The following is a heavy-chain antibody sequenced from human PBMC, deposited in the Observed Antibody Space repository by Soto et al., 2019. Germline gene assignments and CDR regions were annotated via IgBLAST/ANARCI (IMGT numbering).Heavy chain of an antibody. CDR3: AREDRDQDIGLVSAAIDAMDV. J-gene: IGHJ6*02. D-gene: IGHD2-2*01. Sequence: QVQLVQSGAEVKKPGSTVKVSCKASGGTFSRYSFSWVRQAPGQGLEWMGRIIPFFDIPSYEQKFQGRVTITADKSMSTAYMELSSLRFEDTAVYYCAREDRDQDIGLVSAAIDAMDVWGQGTTVTVSS. CDR2: IIPFFDIP. V-gene: IGHV1-69*08. CDR1: GGTFSRYS.